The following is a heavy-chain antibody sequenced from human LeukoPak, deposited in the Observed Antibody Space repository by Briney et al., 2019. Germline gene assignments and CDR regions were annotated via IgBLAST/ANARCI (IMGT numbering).Heavy chain of an antibody. D-gene: IGHD4-4*01. CDR2: ISDSGVYT. Sequence: GGSLRLSCAASGFTFSNYAMSWVRQAPGKGLEWVSGISDSGVYTYYADSVKGRLTISRDNSKNTLYLQMNSLRAEDTAIYYCARDLRTVTTTDYWGQGTLVIVSS. J-gene: IGHJ4*02. V-gene: IGHV3-23*01. CDR1: GFTFSNYA. CDR3: ARDLRTVTTTDY.